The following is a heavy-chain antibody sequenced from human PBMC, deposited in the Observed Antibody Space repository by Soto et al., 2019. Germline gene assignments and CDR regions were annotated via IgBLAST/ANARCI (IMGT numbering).Heavy chain of an antibody. V-gene: IGHV3-74*03. CDR1: GFTFSHYW. CDR3: ARAGGDYFGSGGDKGAYFDY. CDR2: MNWEGTSV. D-gene: IGHD3-10*01. Sequence: EVQLVESGGGLVQPGGSLSVSCAASGFTFSHYWMHWVRQVPGQGLVWVSRMNWEGTSVAYADSVKGQFTISRDNPRNTVYLEMNSLGVEDTAVYYCARAGGDYFGSGGDKGAYFDYWGQGTLVTVSS. J-gene: IGHJ4*02.